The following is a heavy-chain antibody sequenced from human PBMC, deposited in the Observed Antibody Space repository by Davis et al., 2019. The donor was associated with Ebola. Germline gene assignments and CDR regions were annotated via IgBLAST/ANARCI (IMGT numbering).Heavy chain of an antibody. CDR2: IGVSGGTT. CDR3: AKGPTRSGYY. D-gene: IGHD6-19*01. V-gene: IGHV3-23*01. J-gene: IGHJ4*02. CDR1: GFTFNNYA. Sequence: GESLKISCAASGFTFNNYAMSWVRQAPGKGLEWVSGIGVSGGTTYADSVKGRFTISRDNSQNTLYLQMTGLRAEDTAIYYCAKGPTRSGYYWGQGTLVTVSS.